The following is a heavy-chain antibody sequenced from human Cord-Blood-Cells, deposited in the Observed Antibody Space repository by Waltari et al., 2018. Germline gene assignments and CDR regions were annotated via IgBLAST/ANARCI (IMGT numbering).Heavy chain of an antibody. CDR3: ARDLPHSVFTIGYFDL. CDR2: TYYRSKWYN. Sequence: QVQLQQSGPGLVKPSQTLSLTCAISGDSVSSTSAAWNWIRQSPSGGLEWLGRTYYRSKWYNDYAVSVKSRITINPDTSKNQFSLQLNSVTPEDTAVYYCARDLPHSVFTIGYFDLWGRGTLVTVSS. CDR1: GDSVSSTSAA. J-gene: IGHJ2*01. V-gene: IGHV6-1*01. D-gene: IGHD3-10*01.